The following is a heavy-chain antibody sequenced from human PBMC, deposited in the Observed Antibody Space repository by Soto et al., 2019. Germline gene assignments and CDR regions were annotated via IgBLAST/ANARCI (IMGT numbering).Heavy chain of an antibody. V-gene: IGHV4-34*01. J-gene: IGHJ2*01. D-gene: IGHD3-9*01. CDR3: ARESHDILTGPPWVWYFDL. CDR1: GGSFSGYY. CDR2: INDRGSI. Sequence: QVQLQQWGAGPLRPLETLSLTCGVSGGSFSGYYWAWIRQSPGKGLEWIGEINDRGSINYNPSLKSRVRNSVDTSKHHYSLHPTSVAAADTAVYYGARESHDILTGPPWVWYFDLWGRDTLVTVSS.